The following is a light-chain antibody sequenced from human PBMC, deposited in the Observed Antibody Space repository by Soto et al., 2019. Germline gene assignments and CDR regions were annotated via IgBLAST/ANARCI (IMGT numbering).Light chain of an antibody. J-gene: IGKJ5*01. CDR2: EAS. Sequence: EIVLTQFPATLSLSLGERATLSCKASQSVSNYVGWYQQKTGQAPRLLISEASDRATGIPARFSGSGSRTDFTLTITSLDPEDYAVYHCQHRGTFGQGTRLEIK. V-gene: IGKV3-11*01. CDR1: QSVSNY. CDR3: QHRGT.